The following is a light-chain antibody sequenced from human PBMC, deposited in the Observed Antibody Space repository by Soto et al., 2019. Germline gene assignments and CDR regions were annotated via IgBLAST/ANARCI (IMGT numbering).Light chain of an antibody. Sequence: ETVLTQSPGTLSLSAGERATVSCRASQSINNNFLAWYQLRPGQAPRLLISGASSRATGIPDRISGSGSGTDFTLTISSLEPEDFAVYYCQQRSNWPPITFGQGTRLEIK. CDR3: QQRSNWPPIT. J-gene: IGKJ5*01. V-gene: IGKV3D-20*02. CDR2: GAS. CDR1: QSINNNF.